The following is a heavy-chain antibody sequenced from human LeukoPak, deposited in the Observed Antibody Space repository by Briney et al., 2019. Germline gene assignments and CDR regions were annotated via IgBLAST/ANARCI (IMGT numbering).Heavy chain of an antibody. CDR2: ISYSGST. J-gene: IGHJ4*02. V-gene: IGHV4-59*01. Sequence: SETLSLTFSVSARSISSYDWSWVRQPPGEGLGWVGYISYSGSTNYNPSLKSRLTISVDTSKNQFSLKLSSVTAADTAVYYCARSNYDSSGYYSKWGQGTLVTVSS. CDR1: ARSISSYD. CDR3: ARSNYDSSGYYSK. D-gene: IGHD3-22*01.